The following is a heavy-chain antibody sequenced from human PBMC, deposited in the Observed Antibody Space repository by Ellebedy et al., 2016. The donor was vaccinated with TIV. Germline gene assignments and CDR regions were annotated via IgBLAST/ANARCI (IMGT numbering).Heavy chain of an antibody. CDR3: ARVSRYSGGWYKWFDP. Sequence: ASVKVSXKTSGYTFTSYDVTWVRQATGQGLEWVGWMNPNSGNTGHAQKFQGRITMTRNTSISTAYMELSSLGSEDTAVYYCARVSRYSGGWYKWFDPWGQGTLVTVSS. J-gene: IGHJ5*02. CDR1: GYTFTSYD. D-gene: IGHD6-19*01. V-gene: IGHV1-8*01. CDR2: MNPNSGNT.